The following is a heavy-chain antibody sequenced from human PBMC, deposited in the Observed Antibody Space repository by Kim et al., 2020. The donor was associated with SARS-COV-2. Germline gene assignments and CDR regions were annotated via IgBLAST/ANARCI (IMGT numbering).Heavy chain of an antibody. CDR2: ITPFNGNT. CDR1: GYTFTYRY. CDR3: ARSNYDSSGYYFDY. D-gene: IGHD3-22*01. V-gene: IGHV1-45*02. Sequence: SVKVSCKASGYTFTYRYLHWVRQAPGQALEWMGWITPFNGNTNYAQKFQDRVTITRDRSMSTAYMELSSLRSEDTAMYYCARSNYDSSGYYFDYWGQGTLVTVSS. J-gene: IGHJ4*02.